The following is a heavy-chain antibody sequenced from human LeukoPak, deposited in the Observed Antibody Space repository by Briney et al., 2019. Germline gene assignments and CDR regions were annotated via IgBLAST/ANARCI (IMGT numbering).Heavy chain of an antibody. CDR2: IDPSDSYT. Sequence: PGESLKISCKGSGYSFTSYWISWVRQMPGKGLEWMGRIDPSDSYTNYSPSFQGHVTISADKSISTAYLQWSSLKASDTAMYHCARLQGVYYYYYGMDVWGQGTTVTVSS. CDR3: ARLQGVYYYYYGMDV. CDR1: GYSFTSYW. D-gene: IGHD3-10*01. V-gene: IGHV5-10-1*01. J-gene: IGHJ6*02.